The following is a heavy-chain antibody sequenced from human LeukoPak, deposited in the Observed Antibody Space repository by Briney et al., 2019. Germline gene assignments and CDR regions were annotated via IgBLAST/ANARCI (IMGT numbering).Heavy chain of an antibody. Sequence: PSQTLSLTCAVSGGSISSGGYSWSWIRRPPGKGLEWIGYIYHSGSTYYNPSLKSRVTISVDRSKNQFSLKLSSVTAADTAVYYCARVGMVRGVIDYWYFDLWGRGTLVTVSS. J-gene: IGHJ2*01. CDR1: GGSISSGGYS. CDR3: ARVGMVRGVIDYWYFDL. V-gene: IGHV4-30-2*01. D-gene: IGHD3-10*01. CDR2: IYHSGST.